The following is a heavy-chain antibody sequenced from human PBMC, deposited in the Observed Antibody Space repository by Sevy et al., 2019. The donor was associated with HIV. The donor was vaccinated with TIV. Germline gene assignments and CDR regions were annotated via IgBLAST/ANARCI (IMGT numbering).Heavy chain of an antibody. V-gene: IGHV3-48*02. CDR1: GFTFSSYS. Sequence: GGSLRLSCAASGFTFSSYSMNWVHQAPGKGLEWVSYIRSSSSTIYYADSVKGRFTISRDNAKNSLYLQMNSLRDEDTPVSYCARGGGGVATSVGGQNDAFDIWGQGTMVTVSS. J-gene: IGHJ3*02. CDR3: ARGGGGVATSVGGQNDAFDI. CDR2: IRSSSSTI. D-gene: IGHD5-12*01.